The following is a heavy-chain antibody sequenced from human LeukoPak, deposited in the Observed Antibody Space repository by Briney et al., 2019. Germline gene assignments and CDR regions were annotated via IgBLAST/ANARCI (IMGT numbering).Heavy chain of an antibody. V-gene: IGHV3-23*01. D-gene: IGHD2-15*01. CDR3: AKLGYCSGGSCYSEFPPDY. J-gene: IGHJ4*02. CDR1: GFTLSSYA. Sequence: GSLRLASAASGFTLSSYAMRWVRHATGMWLDWVPATTGRGGSTYYADSVKGRFTISRDNSKNTLYLQMNSLRAEDTAVYYCAKLGYCSGGSCYSEFPPDYWGQGTLVTVSS. CDR2: TTGRGGST.